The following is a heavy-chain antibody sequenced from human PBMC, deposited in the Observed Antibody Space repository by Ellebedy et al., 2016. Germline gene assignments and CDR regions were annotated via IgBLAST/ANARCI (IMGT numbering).Heavy chain of an antibody. V-gene: IGHV3-7*01. CDR3: TRDTGGGSYY. D-gene: IGHD1-26*01. Sequence: GGSLRLSXAASGFTFSTYWMSWVRQAPGKGLEWVANINQDGSEKYDVDSVRGRFTVSRDNAKNTLYLQMNYLRPEDTAVYYCTRDTGGGSYYWGQGNLVTVSS. J-gene: IGHJ4*02. CDR1: GFTFSTYW. CDR2: INQDGSEK.